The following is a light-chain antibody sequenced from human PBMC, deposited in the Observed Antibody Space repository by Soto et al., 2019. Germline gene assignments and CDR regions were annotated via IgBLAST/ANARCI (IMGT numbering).Light chain of an antibody. V-gene: IGLV1-40*01. CDR2: GNN. Sequence: QSVLTQPPSVSGDPGQRVTISCAGSTSNIGDYDVHWYQQLPGTYPKLLIYGNNNRPSGVPDRFSGSKSGTSASLAITGLQAEDEDDYYCQAYDRSQSGSVFGGGTKLTVL. J-gene: IGLJ3*02. CDR3: QAYDRSQSGSV. CDR1: TSNIGDYD.